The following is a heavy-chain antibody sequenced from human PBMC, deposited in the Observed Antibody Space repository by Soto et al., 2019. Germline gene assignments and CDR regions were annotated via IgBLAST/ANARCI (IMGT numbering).Heavy chain of an antibody. Sequence: PSETLSLTCTVSGGSISSSSYYWGWIRQPPGKGLEWIGSIYYSGSTYYNPSLKSRVTISVDTSKNQFSLKLSSVTAADTAVYYCAKELKGYCSGGSCHGIFDYWGQGTLVTVSS. CDR1: GGSISSSSYY. CDR2: IYYSGST. CDR3: AKELKGYCSGGSCHGIFDY. D-gene: IGHD2-15*01. V-gene: IGHV4-39*02. J-gene: IGHJ4*02.